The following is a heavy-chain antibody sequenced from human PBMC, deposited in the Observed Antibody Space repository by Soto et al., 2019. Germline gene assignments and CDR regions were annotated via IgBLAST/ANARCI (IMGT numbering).Heavy chain of an antibody. V-gene: IGHV1-18*04. CDR3: AIIGLLWGRYGMDV. CDR1: GYTFTSYG. D-gene: IGHD2-15*01. Sequence: ASVKVSCKASGYTFTSYGISWVRQAPGQGLEWMGWISAYNGNTNYAQKLQGRVTMTTDTSTSTAYMELRSLRSDDTAVYYCAIIGLLWGRYGMDVWGQGPTVTGSS. CDR2: ISAYNGNT. J-gene: IGHJ6*02.